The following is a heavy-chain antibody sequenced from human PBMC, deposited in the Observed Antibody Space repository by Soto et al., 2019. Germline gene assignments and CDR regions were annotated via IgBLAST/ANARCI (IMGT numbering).Heavy chain of an antibody. V-gene: IGHV3-23*01. Sequence: GGSLRLSCAASGFTFRNYAMAWVRQAPGKGLEWVSSIXXXGXSXXXAXXXXGRFTISRDNSKNTLYLQMKGLRVDDTAVYYCAKDESIAAAPFDPWGQGSLVTVSS. J-gene: IGHJ5*02. CDR3: AKDESIAAAPFDP. D-gene: IGHD6-25*01. CDR1: GFTFRNYA. CDR2: IXXXGXSX.